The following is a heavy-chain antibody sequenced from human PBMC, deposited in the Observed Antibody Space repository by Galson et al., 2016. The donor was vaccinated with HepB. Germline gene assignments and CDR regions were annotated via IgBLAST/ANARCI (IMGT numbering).Heavy chain of an antibody. V-gene: IGHV4-61*01. J-gene: IGHJ6*02. CDR2: ISDSEST. CDR3: AKDEGFYNGMDF. D-gene: IGHD2-2*02. Sequence: ETLSLTCTVSGGSVSSASHYWSWVRQPTGKGLEWIGYISDSESTNYNPSLKGRVTISLTRSKNQFSLRLNSVIAADTAVYYCAKDEGFYNGMDFWGQGTTVTVSS. CDR1: GGSVSSASHY.